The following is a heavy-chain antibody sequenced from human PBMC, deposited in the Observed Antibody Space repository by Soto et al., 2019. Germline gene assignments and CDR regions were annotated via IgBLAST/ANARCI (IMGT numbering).Heavy chain of an antibody. Sequence: QVPLVQSGAEVKKPGASVKVSCKASGYTFTSYGISWVRQAHGQGLEWMGWISAYNGNTNYAQKLQGRVTMTTDTSTSAAYMELRSLRSDDTAVYYCARVGYTEARFNWFAPWGQGTLVTVSS. D-gene: IGHD2-2*02. CDR1: GYTFTSYG. J-gene: IGHJ5*02. CDR3: ARVGYTEARFNWFAP. CDR2: ISAYNGNT. V-gene: IGHV1-18*01.